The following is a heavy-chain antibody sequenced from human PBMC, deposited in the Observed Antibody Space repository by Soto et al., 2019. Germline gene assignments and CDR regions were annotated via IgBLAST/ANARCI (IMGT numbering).Heavy chain of an antibody. D-gene: IGHD6-19*01. CDR3: ARQWLGDYYYYYGMDV. Sequence: SETLSLTCTVSGGSISSSSYYWGWIRQPPGKGLEWIGSIYYSGSTYYNPSLKSRVTISVDTSKNQFSLKLSSVTAADTAVYYCARQWLGDYYYYYGMDVWGQGTTVTVS. J-gene: IGHJ6*02. CDR2: IYYSGST. CDR1: GGSISSSSYY. V-gene: IGHV4-39*01.